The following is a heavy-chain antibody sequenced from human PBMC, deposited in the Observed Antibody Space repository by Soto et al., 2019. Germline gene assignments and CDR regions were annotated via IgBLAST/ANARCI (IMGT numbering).Heavy chain of an antibody. Sequence: GGSLRLSCAASGFTFSSYAMHWVRQAPGKGLEYVSAISSNGGSTYYANSVKGRFTISRDNSKNTLYLQMGSLRAEDMAVYYCARGITFGGVLYYFDYWGQGTLVTVSS. CDR3: ARGITFGGVLYYFDY. J-gene: IGHJ4*02. CDR1: GFTFSSYA. D-gene: IGHD3-16*01. V-gene: IGHV3-64*01. CDR2: ISSNGGST.